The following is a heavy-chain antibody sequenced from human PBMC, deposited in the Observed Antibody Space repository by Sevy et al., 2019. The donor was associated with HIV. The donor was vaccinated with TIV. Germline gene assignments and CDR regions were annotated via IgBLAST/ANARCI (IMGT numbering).Heavy chain of an antibody. J-gene: IGHJ4*02. V-gene: IGHV3-11*01. D-gene: IGHD3-9*01. CDR2: ISTSGNTI. CDR3: AKLYDILTGHDFGFDY. CDR1: GFTFSDYF. Sequence: GGSLRLSCAVSGFTFSDYFMSWIRQAPGKGLEWISYISTSGNTIYYADSVKGRFTISRDNAKNSLYLQMNSLRAEDTAVYYCAKLYDILTGHDFGFDYWGQGTLVTVSS.